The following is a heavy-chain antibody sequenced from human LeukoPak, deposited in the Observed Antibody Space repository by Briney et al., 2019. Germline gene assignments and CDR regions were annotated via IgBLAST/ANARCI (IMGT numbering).Heavy chain of an antibody. CDR1: EFTFSNYG. Sequence: PGRSLRLSCAASEFTFSNYGMHWVRQAPGKGLDWVAVISNDGSKKYYADSVKGRFTISRDNSKNTLSLQVSSLRTEDTAVYYCAKDRYSYAFEYSDSWGQGTLVTVSS. CDR3: AKDRYSYAFEYSDS. J-gene: IGHJ4*02. D-gene: IGHD5-18*01. V-gene: IGHV3-30*18. CDR2: ISNDGSKK.